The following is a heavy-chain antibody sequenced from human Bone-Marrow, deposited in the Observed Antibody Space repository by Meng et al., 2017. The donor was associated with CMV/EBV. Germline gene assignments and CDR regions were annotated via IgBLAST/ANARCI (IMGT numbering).Heavy chain of an antibody. V-gene: IGHV3-53*01. D-gene: IGHD2-21*01. CDR3: VRDVAN. Sequence: GESLKISCAASGFTVSSNYMSWVRQAPGKGLEWVSVIYIGDSTDYADSVKGRFTISRDNSKNTLYLQMNSLRAEDTAVYYCVRDVANWGQGTLGTVSS. CDR1: GFTVSSNY. J-gene: IGHJ4*02. CDR2: IYIGDST.